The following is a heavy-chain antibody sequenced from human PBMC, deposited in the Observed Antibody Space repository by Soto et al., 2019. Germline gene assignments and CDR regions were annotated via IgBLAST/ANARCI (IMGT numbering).Heavy chain of an antibody. CDR1: GFTFSSYE. CDR3: AREHPTTYCSGGSCYGSGFDY. D-gene: IGHD2-15*01. V-gene: IGHV3-48*03. J-gene: IGHJ4*02. CDR2: ISSSGSTI. Sequence: VGSLRLSCAASGFTFSSYEMNWVRQAPGKGLEWVSYISSSGSTIYYADSVKGRFTISRDNAKNSLYLQMNSLRAEDTAVYYCAREHPTTYCSGGSCYGSGFDYWGQGTLVTVSS.